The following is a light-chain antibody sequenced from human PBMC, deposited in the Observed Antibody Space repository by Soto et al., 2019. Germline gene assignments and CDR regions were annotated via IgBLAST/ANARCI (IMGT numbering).Light chain of an antibody. J-gene: IGLJ3*02. Sequence: QSVLTQPPSASGTPGQRVTISCSGSSSNIGGNTVNWYQHLPGTAPKLLMYSNDQRPSGVPDRLSGSKSGTSASLAISGLQSKDEADYYCAAWDASLNGPVFGGGTKLTVL. CDR1: SSNIGGNT. CDR3: AAWDASLNGPV. V-gene: IGLV1-44*01. CDR2: SND.